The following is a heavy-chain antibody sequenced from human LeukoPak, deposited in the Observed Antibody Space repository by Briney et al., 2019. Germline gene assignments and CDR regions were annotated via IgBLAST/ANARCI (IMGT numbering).Heavy chain of an antibody. J-gene: IGHJ4*02. CDR2: ISSSGGST. V-gene: IGHV3-23*01. D-gene: IGHD4-23*01. Sequence: GSLRLSCAASGFTFNSYAMSWVRQAPGKGLEWVSGISSSGGSTYYADSVKGRFTISRDNSKNTLYLQMNTLRAEDTAVYYCAKDRGLNDYDGLYYFDYWGQGTLVTVSS. CDR1: GFTFNSYA. CDR3: AKDRGLNDYDGLYYFDY.